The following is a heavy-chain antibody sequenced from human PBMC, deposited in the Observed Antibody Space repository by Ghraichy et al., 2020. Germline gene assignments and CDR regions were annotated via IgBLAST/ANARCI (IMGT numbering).Heavy chain of an antibody. CDR1: GGSISSYY. CDR3: ARSHSNYPYYYYYMDV. CDR2: IYYSGST. V-gene: IGHV4-59*01. D-gene: IGHD4-11*01. J-gene: IGHJ6*03. Sequence: SQTLSLTCTVSGGSISSYYWSWIRQPPGKGLEWIGYIYYSGSTNYNPSLKSRVTISVDTSKNQFSLKLSSVTAADTAVYYCARSHSNYPYYYYYMDVWGKGTTVTVSS.